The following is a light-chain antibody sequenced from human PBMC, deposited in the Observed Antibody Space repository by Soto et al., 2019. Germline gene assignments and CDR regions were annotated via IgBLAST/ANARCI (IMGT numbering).Light chain of an antibody. CDR1: QSVCSSY. CDR2: GAS. J-gene: IGKJ1*01. CDR3: QQYINSPWT. V-gene: IGKV3-20*01. Sequence: EVVLTQSPGTLALSPGERATLSCGASQSVCSSYLAWYQQKPGQAPRLLIYGASTRATGIPDRFSGSGSGTEYTLTISRMEPEDVAVYYYQQYINSPWTFGQGTKVEI.